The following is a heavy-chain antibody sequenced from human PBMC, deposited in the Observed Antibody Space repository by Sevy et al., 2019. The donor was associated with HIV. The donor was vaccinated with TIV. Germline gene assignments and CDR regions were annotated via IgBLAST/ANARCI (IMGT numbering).Heavy chain of an antibody. CDR2: IYSGGST. CDR1: GFTVSSNY. V-gene: IGHV3-53*01. J-gene: IGHJ5*02. CDR3: AREHHYYDSSGGEYNWFDP. D-gene: IGHD3-22*01. Sequence: GGSLRLSCAASGFTVSSNYMCWVRQAPGKGLEWVSVIYSGGSTYYADSVKGRFTISRDNSKNTLYLQMNSLRAEDTAVYYCAREHHYYDSSGGEYNWFDPWGQRTLVTVSS.